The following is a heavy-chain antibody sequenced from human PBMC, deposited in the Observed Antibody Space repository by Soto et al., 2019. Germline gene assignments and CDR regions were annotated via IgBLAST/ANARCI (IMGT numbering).Heavy chain of an antibody. CDR2: ISGNGDSA. CDR3: ARGYSSGWYQALDF. Sequence: EVQLLESGGGLVQPGGSLRLSCAASGFRFTSYAMSWVRQAPGKGPEWVSAISGNGDSAFYVDSVRGRFTISRDDSKNTLHLQMNSLRVEDTALYYCARGYSSGWYQALDFWGQGRMVTVSS. CDR1: GFRFTSYA. V-gene: IGHV3-23*01. D-gene: IGHD6-19*01. J-gene: IGHJ4*02.